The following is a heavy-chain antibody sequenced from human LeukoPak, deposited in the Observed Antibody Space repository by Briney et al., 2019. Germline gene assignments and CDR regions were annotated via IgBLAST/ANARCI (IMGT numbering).Heavy chain of an antibody. CDR3: AREVDGHFDY. CDR1: GGSISSYY. CDR2: IYYSGST. Sequence: SETLSLTCTVSGGSISSYYWSWIRQPPGKGLEWIGYIYYSGSTNYNPSLKSRVTISVDTSKNQFSLKLTSVTAADTAVYYCAREVDGHFDYWGQGTLVTVSS. J-gene: IGHJ4*02. D-gene: IGHD5-24*01. V-gene: IGHV4-59*01.